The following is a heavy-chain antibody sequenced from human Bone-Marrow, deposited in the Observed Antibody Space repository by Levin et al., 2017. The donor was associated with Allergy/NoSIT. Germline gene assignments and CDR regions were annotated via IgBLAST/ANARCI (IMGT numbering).Heavy chain of an antibody. CDR2: IFSGDST. D-gene: IGHD4-23*01. CDR1: GFSVNNFY. CDR3: ARDGDYGGDSITFDI. V-gene: IGHV3-53*01. Sequence: ASVKVSCAASGFSVNNFYMSWVRQAPGKGLEWVSVIFSGDSTYYADSVKGRFTISRDNSKNTLYLQMNSLRAEDTAVYYCARDGDYGGDSITFDIWGQGTTVTVSS. J-gene: IGHJ3*02.